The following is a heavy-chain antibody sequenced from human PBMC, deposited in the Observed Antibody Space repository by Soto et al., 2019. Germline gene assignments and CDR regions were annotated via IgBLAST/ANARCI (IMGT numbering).Heavy chain of an antibody. D-gene: IGHD2-21*02. V-gene: IGHV1-69*13. J-gene: IGHJ6*02. Sequence: ASVKVSCKASGGTFSSYAISWVRQAPGQGLEWMGGIIPIFGTANYAQKFQGRVTITADESTSTAYMELSSLRSEDTAVYYCAREFLNCRGDCYPNPHYYYGMDVWGQGTTVTVSS. CDR1: GGTFSSYA. CDR2: IIPIFGTA. CDR3: AREFLNCRGDCYPNPHYYYGMDV.